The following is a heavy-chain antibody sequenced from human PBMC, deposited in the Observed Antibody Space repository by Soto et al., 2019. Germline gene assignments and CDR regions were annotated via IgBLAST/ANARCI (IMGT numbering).Heavy chain of an antibody. CDR3: ARDQGDDSSWYRPLYYYYGMDV. CDR1: GFTFSSYA. V-gene: IGHV3-30-3*01. Sequence: PGGSLRLSCAASGFTFSSYAMHWVRQAPGKGLEWVAVISYDGSNKYYADSVKGRFTISRDNSKNTLYPQMNSLRAEDTAVYYCARDQGDDSSWYRPLYYYYGMDVWGQGTTVTVSS. J-gene: IGHJ6*02. CDR2: ISYDGSNK. D-gene: IGHD6-13*01.